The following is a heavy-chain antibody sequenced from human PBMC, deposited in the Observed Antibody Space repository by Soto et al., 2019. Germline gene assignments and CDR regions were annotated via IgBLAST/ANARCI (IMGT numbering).Heavy chain of an antibody. CDR1: GGSFSDTY. Sequence: QVHLQQWGAGLLKPSETLSLTCAVYGGSFSDTYWNWFRQPAGKGLEWIGEINHNTNTIYNPSLTSRVTISVDTSKYHFSLKLTSVTAADTAVYYCARGVRLLRGSFDPWGQGTLVTVSS. CDR3: ARGVRLLRGSFDP. D-gene: IGHD2-15*01. V-gene: IGHV4-34*01. CDR2: INHNTNT. J-gene: IGHJ5*02.